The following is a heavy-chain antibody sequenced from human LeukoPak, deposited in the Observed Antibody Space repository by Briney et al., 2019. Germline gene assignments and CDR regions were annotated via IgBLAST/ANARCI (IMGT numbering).Heavy chain of an antibody. V-gene: IGHV1-2*02. CDR2: INPNSGGT. D-gene: IGHD3-10*01. CDR1: GYTFTGYY. Sequence: GASVKVSCKASGYTFTGYYMHWVRQAPGQGLEWMGWINPNSGGTNYAQKFQGRVTMTRDTSISTAYMELSRLRSDDTAVYYCARFSGPYGSGSYEFDPWGQGTLVTVSS. J-gene: IGHJ5*02. CDR3: ARFSGPYGSGSYEFDP.